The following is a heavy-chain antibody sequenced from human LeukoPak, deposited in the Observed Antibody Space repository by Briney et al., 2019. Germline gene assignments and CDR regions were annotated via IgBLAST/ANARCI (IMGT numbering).Heavy chain of an antibody. J-gene: IGHJ4*02. CDR2: IYHSGST. D-gene: IGHD1-26*01. CDR3: ARDEAVVGATTSSFDY. Sequence: SETLSLTCSVSGGSVTSADYYWTWIRQSPVKGLEWIGYIYHSGSTYYNPSLKSRVTISVDTSKNQFSLKLSSVTAADTAVYYCARDEAVVGATTSSFDYWGQGTLVTVSS. CDR1: GGSVTSADYY. V-gene: IGHV4-30-4*01.